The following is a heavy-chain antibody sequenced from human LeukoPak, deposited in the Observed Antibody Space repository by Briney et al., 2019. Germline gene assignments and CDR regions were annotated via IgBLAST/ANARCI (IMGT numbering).Heavy chain of an antibody. V-gene: IGHV4-59*01. CDR1: GGSISSYY. D-gene: IGHD3-22*01. Sequence: PSETLSLTCTVSGGSISSYYWSWIRQPPGKGLEWIGYIYYSGSTNYNPSLKSRVTISVDTSKNQFSLKLSSVTAADTAVYYCARREKNSSGYFYWGQGTLVTVSS. CDR3: ARREKNSSGYFY. J-gene: IGHJ4*02. CDR2: IYYSGST.